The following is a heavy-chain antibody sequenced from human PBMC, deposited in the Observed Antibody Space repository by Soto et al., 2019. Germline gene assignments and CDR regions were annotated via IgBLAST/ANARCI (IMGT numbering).Heavy chain of an antibody. CDR3: TTREGYYGSGSYYYFDY. J-gene: IGHJ4*02. CDR1: GFTFSNAW. V-gene: IGHV3-15*01. Sequence: GGSLRLSCAASGFTFSNAWMSWVRQAPGKGLEWVGRIKSKTDGGTTDYAAPVKGRFTISRDDSKNTLYLQMKSLKTEDTAVYYCTTREGYYGSGSYYYFDYWGQGTLVTVSS. CDR2: IKSKTDGGTT. D-gene: IGHD3-10*01.